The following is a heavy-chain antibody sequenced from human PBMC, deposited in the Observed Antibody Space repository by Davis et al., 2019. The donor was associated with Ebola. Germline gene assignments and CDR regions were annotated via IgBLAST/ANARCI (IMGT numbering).Heavy chain of an antibody. D-gene: IGHD6-19*01. CDR3: ARDTQWLVPFDY. Sequence: GESLKISCAASGFTFSSYGMHWVRQAPGKGLEWVAVIWYDGSNKYYADSVKGRFTISRDNSKNTLYLQMNSLRAEDTAVYYCARDTQWLVPFDYWGQGTLVTVSS. V-gene: IGHV3-30*19. CDR1: GFTFSSYG. CDR2: IWYDGSNK. J-gene: IGHJ4*02.